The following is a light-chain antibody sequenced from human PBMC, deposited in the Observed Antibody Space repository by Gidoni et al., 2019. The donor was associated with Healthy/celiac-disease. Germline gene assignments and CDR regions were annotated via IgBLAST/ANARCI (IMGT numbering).Light chain of an antibody. CDR1: QSVSSSY. Sequence: EIVLTQSPGTLSLSPGERATLSCRASQSVSSSYLAWYQQKPGQPPRLLIYGASSRATGIPDRFSGSGSGTDFTLTISRLEPEDFAVYYCQQYGSSSWTFXQXTKVXIK. CDR3: QQYGSSSWT. V-gene: IGKV3-20*01. CDR2: GAS. J-gene: IGKJ1*01.